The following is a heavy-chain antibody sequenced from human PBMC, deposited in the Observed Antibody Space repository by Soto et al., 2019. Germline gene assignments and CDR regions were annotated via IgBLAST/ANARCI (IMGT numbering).Heavy chain of an antibody. CDR3: ARVKTTSGHKYYYYGMDV. CDR2: IYYSGST. J-gene: IGHJ6*02. Sequence: SETLSLTCTVSGGSISSYYWSWIRQPPGKGLEWIGYIYYSGSTNYNPSLKSRVTISVDTSKNQFSLKLSSVTAADTAVYYFARVKTTSGHKYYYYGMDVWGQGTTVTVSS. D-gene: IGHD5-12*01. CDR1: GGSISSYY. V-gene: IGHV4-59*01.